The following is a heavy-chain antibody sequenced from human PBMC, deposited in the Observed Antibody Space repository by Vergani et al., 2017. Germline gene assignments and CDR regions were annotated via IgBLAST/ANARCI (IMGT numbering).Heavy chain of an antibody. CDR3: ARIYDFWSGYQYYYYGMDV. J-gene: IGHJ6*04. D-gene: IGHD3-3*01. CDR1: GGSISSYY. Sequence: QVQLQESGPGLVKPSETLSLTCTVSGGSISSYYWSWIRQPPGKGLEWIGYIYTSGSTNYNPSLKSRVTISVDTSKNQFSLKLSSVTAADTAVYYCARIYDFWSGYQYYYYGMDVWGKGTTVTVSS. CDR2: IYTSGST. V-gene: IGHV4-4*09.